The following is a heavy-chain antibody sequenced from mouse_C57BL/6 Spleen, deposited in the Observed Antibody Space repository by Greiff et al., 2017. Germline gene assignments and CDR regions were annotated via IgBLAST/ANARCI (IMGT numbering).Heavy chain of an antibody. J-gene: IGHJ4*01. CDR1: GYTFTSYW. Sequence: QVQLKQPGAELVRPGSSVKLSCKASGYTFTSYWMDWVKQRPGQGLEWIGNIYPSDSETPYNQKFKDKATLTVDKSSSTAYMQLSSLTSEDSAVYSCASWSAMDYWGQGTSVTVSS. CDR2: IYPSDSET. CDR3: ASWSAMDY. V-gene: IGHV1-61*01.